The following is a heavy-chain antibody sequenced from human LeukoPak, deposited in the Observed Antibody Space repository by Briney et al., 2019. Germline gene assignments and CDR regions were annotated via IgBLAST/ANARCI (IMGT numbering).Heavy chain of an antibody. J-gene: IGHJ4*02. CDR1: GFTFDDYA. V-gene: IGHV3-9*01. Sequence: GGSLRLSCAASGFTFDDYAMHWVRQAPGKGLEWVSGISWNSGSIGYADSVKGRFTISRDNAKNSLYLQMNSLRAEDTALYYCAKEYYYDSSGLDYWGQGTLVTVSS. D-gene: IGHD3-22*01. CDR3: AKEYYYDSSGLDY. CDR2: ISWNSGSI.